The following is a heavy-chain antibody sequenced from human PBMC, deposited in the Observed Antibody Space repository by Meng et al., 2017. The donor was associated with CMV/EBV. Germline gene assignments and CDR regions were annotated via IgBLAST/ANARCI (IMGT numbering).Heavy chain of an antibody. D-gene: IGHD3-22*01. CDR3: ARDSFPAGNSSGYYFGYMDY. V-gene: IGHV3-30-3*01. CDR2: ISYDGSNK. Sequence: LSLTCAASGFTFSSYAMHWVRQAPGKGLEWVAVISYDGSNKYYADSVKGRFTISRDNSKNTPYLQMNSLRAEDTAVYYCARDSFPAGNSSGYYFGYMDYWGQGTLVTVSS. J-gene: IGHJ4*02. CDR1: GFTFSSYA.